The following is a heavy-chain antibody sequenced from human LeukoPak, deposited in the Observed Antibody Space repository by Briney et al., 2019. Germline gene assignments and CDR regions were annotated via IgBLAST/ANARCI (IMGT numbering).Heavy chain of an antibody. Sequence: SVKVSCKASGYTFTSYGISWVRQAPGQGLEWMGGIIPIFGTANYAQKFQGRVTITADESTSTAYMELSSLRSEDTAVYYCARQVYSGSPMGVDYWGQGTLVTVSS. V-gene: IGHV1-69*13. D-gene: IGHD1-26*01. CDR2: IIPIFGTA. J-gene: IGHJ4*02. CDR3: ARQVYSGSPMGVDY. CDR1: GYTFTSYG.